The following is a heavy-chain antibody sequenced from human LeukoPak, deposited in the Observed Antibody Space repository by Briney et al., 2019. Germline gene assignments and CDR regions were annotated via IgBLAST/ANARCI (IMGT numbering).Heavy chain of an antibody. D-gene: IGHD3-22*01. CDR2: INHSGST. V-gene: IGHV4-34*01. J-gene: IGHJ4*02. CDR1: GFTFSSYA. CDR3: ARWRYDSTGGFDY. Sequence: PGGSPRLSCAASGFTFSSYAMSRIRQPPGKGLEWIGEINHSGSTNYNPSLKSRVTISVDTSKNQFSLKLSSVTAADTAVYYCARWRYDSTGGFDYWGQGTLVTVSS.